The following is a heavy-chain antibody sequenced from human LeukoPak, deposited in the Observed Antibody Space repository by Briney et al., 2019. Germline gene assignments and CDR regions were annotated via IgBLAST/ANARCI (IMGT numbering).Heavy chain of an antibody. CDR1: GYTFTSYG. J-gene: IGHJ6*02. CDR3: ARDVCSSSWYSSRLRNGMDV. Sequence: GASVKVSCKASGYTFTSYGISWVRQAPGQGLEWMGCISAYNGNTNYAEKVQGRVTMTTDTSTSTAYMELRSLRSDDTAVCYCARDVCSSSWYSSRLRNGMDVWGQGTTVTVSS. D-gene: IGHD6-13*01. CDR2: ISAYNGNT. V-gene: IGHV1-18*01.